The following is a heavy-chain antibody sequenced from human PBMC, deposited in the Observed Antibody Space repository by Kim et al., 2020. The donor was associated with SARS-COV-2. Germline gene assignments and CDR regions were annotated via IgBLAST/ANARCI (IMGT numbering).Heavy chain of an antibody. J-gene: IGHJ4*02. D-gene: IGHD3-22*01. CDR3: ARYYYDSSGYLFDY. V-gene: IGHV3-11*06. Sequence: GGSLRLSCAASGFTFSDYYMSWIRQAPGKGLEWVSYISSSSSYTNYADSVKGRFTISRDNAKNSLYLQMNSLRAEDTAVYYCARYYYDSSGYLFDYWGQGTLVTVSS. CDR2: ISSSSSYT. CDR1: GFTFSDYY.